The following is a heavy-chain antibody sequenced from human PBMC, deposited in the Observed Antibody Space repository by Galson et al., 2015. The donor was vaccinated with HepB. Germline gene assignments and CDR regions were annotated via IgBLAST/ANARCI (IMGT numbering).Heavy chain of an antibody. CDR2: ISYDGSNK. Sequence: SLRLSCAASGFTFSSYGMHWVRQAPGKGLEWVAVISYDGSNKYYADSVKGRFTISRDNSKNTLYLQMNSLRAEDTAVYYCHVWEYYDSSGYFDYWGQGTLVTVSS. V-gene: IGHV3-30*03. J-gene: IGHJ4*02. CDR3: HVWEYYDSSGYFDY. D-gene: IGHD3-22*01. CDR1: GFTFSSYG.